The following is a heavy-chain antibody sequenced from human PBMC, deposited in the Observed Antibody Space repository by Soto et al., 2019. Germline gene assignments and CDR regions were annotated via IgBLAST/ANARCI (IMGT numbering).Heavy chain of an antibody. J-gene: IGHJ6*02. D-gene: IGHD5-12*01. CDR3: ARGRGYSGDDHYYYFDMDV. CDR1: GGTFNNYP. Sequence: KVSCKASGGTFNNYPITWVRQAPGEGLEWMGGSIPIYGTANYAQKFQGRVTISVDESTSTAYMELSSLRSEDTAVYYCARGRGYSGDDHYYYFDMDVWGQGTTVTVSS. CDR2: SIPIYGTA. V-gene: IGHV1-69*01.